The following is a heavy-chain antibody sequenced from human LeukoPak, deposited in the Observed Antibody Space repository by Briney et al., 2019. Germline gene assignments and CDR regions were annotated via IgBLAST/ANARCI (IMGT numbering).Heavy chain of an antibody. D-gene: IGHD1-1*01. CDR3: ARYSTGNPFDY. V-gene: IGHV4-39*01. CDR2: VYYSGSA. J-gene: IGHJ4*02. CDR1: GGSISSTSYY. Sequence: SETLSLTCAVSGGSISSTSYYWAWIRQPPGKGLEWIGSVYYSGSAYYNPSLKSRVTISVDTSKNQFFLKLRSVTAADTAVYCCARYSTGNPFDYWGQGTLVTVSS.